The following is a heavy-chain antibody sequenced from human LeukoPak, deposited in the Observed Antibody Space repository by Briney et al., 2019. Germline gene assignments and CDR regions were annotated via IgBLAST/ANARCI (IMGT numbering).Heavy chain of an antibody. CDR2: ISGSGGST. D-gene: IGHD6-6*01. J-gene: IGHJ6*04. CDR3: AKDRQTPRPFYGMDV. Sequence: GGSLRLSCAASGFAFSSYAMSWVRQAPGKGLEWVSAISGSGGSTYYADSVEGRFTISRDNSKNTLYLQMNSLRAEDTAVYYCAKDRQTPRPFYGMDVWGKGTTVTVSS. CDR1: GFAFSSYA. V-gene: IGHV3-23*01.